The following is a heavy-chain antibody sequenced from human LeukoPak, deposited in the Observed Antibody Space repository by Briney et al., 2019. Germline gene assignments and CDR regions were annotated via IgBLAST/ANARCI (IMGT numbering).Heavy chain of an antibody. CDR2: IYYSGST. V-gene: IGHV4-59*01. CDR3: ARMRRSFSSFFFDY. Sequence: SETLSLTCTVSGGSISSYFWYWIRQPPGKGLEWIGNIYYSGSTLYNPSLKSRVTISVEMSKNHFSLKLSSVTAADTAVYYCARMRRSFSSFFFDYWGQGTLVTVSS. D-gene: IGHD1-26*01. CDR1: GGSISSYF. J-gene: IGHJ4*02.